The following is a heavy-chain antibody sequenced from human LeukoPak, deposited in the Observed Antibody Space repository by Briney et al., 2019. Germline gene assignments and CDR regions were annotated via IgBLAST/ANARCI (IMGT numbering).Heavy chain of an antibody. Sequence: SQTLSLTCAISGDSVSSNSAAWNWIRQSPSRGPEWLGRTYYRSKWYNDYAIFVKSRIIINPDASKNQFSLQLNSVTPEDTAVYYCARGSDGGYDNWGQGTLVTVSS. CDR1: GDSVSSNSAA. J-gene: IGHJ4*02. D-gene: IGHD5-18*01. V-gene: IGHV6-1*01. CDR3: ARGSDGGYDN. CDR2: TYYRSKWYN.